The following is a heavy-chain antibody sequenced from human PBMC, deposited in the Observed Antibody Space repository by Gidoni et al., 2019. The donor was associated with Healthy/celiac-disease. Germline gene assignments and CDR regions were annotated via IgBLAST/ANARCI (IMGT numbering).Heavy chain of an antibody. J-gene: IGHJ5*02. CDR3: ARVGSRIAARRRNWFDP. Sequence: QVQLQESGPGLVKPSQTLSLTCTVSGGSICSGGYYWSWIRQHPGQGLEWIGYIYYSGSTYYNPSLKSRVTISVDTSKNQFSLKLSSVTAADTAVYYCARVGSRIAARRRNWFDPWGQGTLVTVSS. CDR2: IYYSGST. D-gene: IGHD6-6*01. V-gene: IGHV4-31*03. CDR1: GGSICSGGYY.